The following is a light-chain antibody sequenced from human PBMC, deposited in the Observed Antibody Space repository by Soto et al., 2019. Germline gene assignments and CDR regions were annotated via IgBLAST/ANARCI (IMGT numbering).Light chain of an antibody. V-gene: IGKV3-20*01. J-gene: IGKJ4*01. CDR1: QSVSSSY. CDR2: GAP. Sequence: EIVLTQSPGPLSLSPGERATLSCRASQSVSSSYLAWYQQKPGQAPRLLNYGAPSRDTGIPDRFSGSGSGTDFTLTISRLEPEDFAVHYCQQYGSSPLTFGGGTKVEIK. CDR3: QQYGSSPLT.